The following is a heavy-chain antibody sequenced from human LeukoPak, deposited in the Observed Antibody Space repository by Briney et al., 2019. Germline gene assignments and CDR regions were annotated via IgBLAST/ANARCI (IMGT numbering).Heavy chain of an antibody. CDR3: AREGDGDFLDY. Sequence: ASVKVSCKASGYSFTSYYMNWVRQPPGQGLEWVGWIHPNSGGTNHAQKFQGRVTMTRDTSISTAYMELSRLRSDDTAVYYCAREGDGDFLDYWGQGTLVTVSS. J-gene: IGHJ4*02. V-gene: IGHV1-2*02. CDR1: GYSFTSYY. CDR2: IHPNSGGT. D-gene: IGHD3-16*01.